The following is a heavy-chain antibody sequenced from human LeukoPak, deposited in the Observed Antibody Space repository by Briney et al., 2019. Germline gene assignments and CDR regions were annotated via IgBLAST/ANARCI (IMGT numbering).Heavy chain of an antibody. J-gene: IGHJ4*02. V-gene: IGHV3-9*01. CDR2: ISWNSGSI. D-gene: IGHD6-19*01. CDR1: GFTFDDYA. CDR3: AKDMRPRSSGSIGY. Sequence: GRSLRLSCAASGFTFDDYAMHWVRQAPGKGLEWVSGISWNSGSIGYADSVKGRFTISRDNAKNSLYLQMNSLRLEDTALYYCAKDMRPRSSGSIGYWGQGTLVTVSS.